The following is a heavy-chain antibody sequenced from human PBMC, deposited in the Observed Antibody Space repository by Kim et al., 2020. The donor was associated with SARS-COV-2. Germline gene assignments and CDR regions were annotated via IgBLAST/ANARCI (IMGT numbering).Heavy chain of an antibody. J-gene: IGHJ5*02. CDR2: ISYDGSNK. CDR3: ARDISGRGFGDA. CDR1: GFTFSSYA. Sequence: GGSLRLSCAASGFTFSSYAMHWVHQAPGKGLEWVAVISYDGSNKYYADSVKGRFTISRDNSKNTLYLQMNSLRAEDTAVYYCARDISGRGFGDAWGQGTLVTVSS. V-gene: IGHV3-30*04. D-gene: IGHD3-10*01.